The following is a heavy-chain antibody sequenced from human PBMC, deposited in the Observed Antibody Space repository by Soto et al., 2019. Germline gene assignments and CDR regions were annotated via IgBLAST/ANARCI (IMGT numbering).Heavy chain of an antibody. V-gene: IGHV1-3*01. CDR1: GYTFTSYA. Sequence: ASVKVSCKASGYTFTSYAMHWVRQAPGQRLEWMGWINAGNGNTKYSQKFQGRVTITRDTSASTAYMELSSLRSEDTAVYYCARPSGSYQPFDYWGQGTLVTVSS. D-gene: IGHD1-26*01. CDR2: INAGNGNT. J-gene: IGHJ4*02. CDR3: ARPSGSYQPFDY.